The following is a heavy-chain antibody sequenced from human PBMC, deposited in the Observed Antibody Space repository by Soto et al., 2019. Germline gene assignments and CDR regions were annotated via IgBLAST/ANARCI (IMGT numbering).Heavy chain of an antibody. V-gene: IGHV1-69*01. CDR1: GGTFSSYA. CDR3: ARGYCSSTSCYHSGYYYYYGMDV. Sequence: QVQLVQSGAEVKKPGSSVKVSCKASGGTFSSYAISWVRQASGQGLEWMGGIIPIFGTANYAQKFQGRVTITADESTSTAYMELSSLRSEDTAVYYCARGYCSSTSCYHSGYYYYYGMDVWGQGTTVTVSS. J-gene: IGHJ6*02. CDR2: IIPIFGTA. D-gene: IGHD2-2*01.